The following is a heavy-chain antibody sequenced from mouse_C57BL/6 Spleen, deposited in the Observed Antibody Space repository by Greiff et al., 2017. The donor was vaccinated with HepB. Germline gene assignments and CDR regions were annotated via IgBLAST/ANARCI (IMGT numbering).Heavy chain of an antibody. CDR1: GYTFTSYW. V-gene: IGHV1-53*01. J-gene: IGHJ1*03. CDR3: AIHYYGSSHWYFDV. Sequence: QVHVKQPGTELVKPGASVKLSCKASGYTFTSYWMHWVKQRPGQGLEWIGNINPSNGGTNYNEKFKSKATLTVDKSSSTAYMQLSSLTSEDSAVYYCAIHYYGSSHWYFDVWGTGTTVTVSS. CDR2: INPSNGGT. D-gene: IGHD1-1*01.